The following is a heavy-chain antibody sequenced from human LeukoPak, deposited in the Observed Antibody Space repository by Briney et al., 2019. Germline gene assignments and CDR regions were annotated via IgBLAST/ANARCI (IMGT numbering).Heavy chain of an antibody. CDR3: ARDRCSSTSCYGDY. Sequence: GGSLRLSCAASGFTFSSYAMHWVRQAPGKGLEWVAVISYDGSNKYYADSVKGRFTISRDNSKNTLYLQMSSLRAEDTAVYYCARDRCSSTSCYGDYWGQGTLVTVSS. J-gene: IGHJ4*02. CDR1: GFTFSSYA. CDR2: ISYDGSNK. D-gene: IGHD2-2*01. V-gene: IGHV3-30*04.